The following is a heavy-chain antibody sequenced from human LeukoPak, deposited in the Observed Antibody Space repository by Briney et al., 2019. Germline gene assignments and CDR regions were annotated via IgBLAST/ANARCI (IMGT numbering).Heavy chain of an antibody. Sequence: GGSLRLSCAASGFTFINYWMHWVRQAPGEGLVWVSHINNDGSTTTYADSVKGRFTISRDNAKNTLYLHVNSLRAEDTAVYYCARGGFCSGADCRGSFDYWGQGSLVTDSS. V-gene: IGHV3-74*01. CDR1: GFTFINYW. CDR2: INNDGSTT. CDR3: ARGGFCSGADCRGSFDY. D-gene: IGHD2-15*01. J-gene: IGHJ4*02.